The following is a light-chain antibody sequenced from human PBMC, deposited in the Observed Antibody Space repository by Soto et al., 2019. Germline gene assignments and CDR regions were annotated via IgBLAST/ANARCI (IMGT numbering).Light chain of an antibody. Sequence: QSVLTQPASVSGSPGQSITISCTGTSSDVGGYNYVSWYQQHPGKAPQLIIYEVTNRPSGVSDRFSGSKSGNTASLTISGLQAEDEAAYHCSSYTSTSTWVFGGGTKLTVL. J-gene: IGLJ3*02. CDR2: EVT. CDR1: SSDVGGYNY. V-gene: IGLV2-14*01. CDR3: SSYTSTSTWV.